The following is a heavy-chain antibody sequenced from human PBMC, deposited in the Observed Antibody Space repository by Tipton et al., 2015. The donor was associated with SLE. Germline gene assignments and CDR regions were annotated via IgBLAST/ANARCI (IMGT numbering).Heavy chain of an antibody. CDR1: GYSISSGYY. CDR3: ARAEGGAYDILTGHPASNWFDP. D-gene: IGHD3-9*01. V-gene: IGHV4-38-2*02. CDR2: IYQSGRT. J-gene: IGHJ5*02. Sequence: TLSLTCTVSGYSISSGYYWGWIRHPPGKGLEWIGSIYQSGRTIYNPSLKSRVIVSVDPSKNQFSLNLSSVTAADTAIYYCARAEGGAYDILTGHPASNWFDPWGHGTLVTVSS.